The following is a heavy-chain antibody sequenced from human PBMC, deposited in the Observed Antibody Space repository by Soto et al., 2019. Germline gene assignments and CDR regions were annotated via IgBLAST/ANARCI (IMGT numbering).Heavy chain of an antibody. V-gene: IGHV4-31*03. CDR1: GGSISNDGYY. CDR2: ICYSGTT. Sequence: QVQLQESGPGLVKPSQTLSLICTVSGGSISNDGYYWSWIRQHPGKGLEWIGYICYSGTTYYNPSLKSRITMSVDTSKNQFSLKLHSLTAADTAVYYCVGDHVVTAHYYGMDVWGQGTTVTISS. J-gene: IGHJ6*02. D-gene: IGHD2-15*01. CDR3: VGDHVVTAHYYGMDV.